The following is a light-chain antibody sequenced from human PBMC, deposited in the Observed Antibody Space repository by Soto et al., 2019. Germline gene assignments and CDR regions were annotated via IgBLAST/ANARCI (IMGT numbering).Light chain of an antibody. J-gene: IGLJ3*02. CDR3: SSYTSSILV. CDR1: SSDVGGYNY. CDR2: EVS. Sequence: QSALTQPASVSGSPGQSITISCTGTSSDVGGYNYVSWYQQYPGKVPKLMIYEVSNRPSGVSNRFSGSKSGNTASLTISGLQAEDEADYYCSSYTSSILVFGGGTQLTVL. V-gene: IGLV2-14*01.